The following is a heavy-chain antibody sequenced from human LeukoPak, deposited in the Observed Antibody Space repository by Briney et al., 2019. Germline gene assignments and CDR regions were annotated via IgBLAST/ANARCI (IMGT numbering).Heavy chain of an antibody. J-gene: IGHJ4*02. CDR2: ISASGSAT. D-gene: IGHD1-14*01. V-gene: IGHV3-23*01. CDR3: AKPPAGEDPARTPHFDY. CDR1: GFIFSNYG. Sequence: PGGSLRLSCAASGFIFSNYGMNWVRQAPGKGLEWVAAISASGSATSYADSVKGRFTISRDNSKNTLYLQMNSLRAEDTAVYYCAKPPAGEDPARTPHFDYWGQGTLVTVSS.